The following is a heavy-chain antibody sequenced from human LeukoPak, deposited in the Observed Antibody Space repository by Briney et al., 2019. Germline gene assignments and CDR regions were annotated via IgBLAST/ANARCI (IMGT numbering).Heavy chain of an antibody. D-gene: IGHD4-17*01. CDR3: ARRSVTTFDY. V-gene: IGHV3-48*01. CDR1: GFTFSSYS. CDR2: ISSASSTV. J-gene: IGHJ4*02. Sequence: GGSLRLSCAVSGFTFSSYSMTWVRQAPGKGLEWVSYISSASSTVYYADSVKGRFTISRDNVKNSLYLQMNSLRAEDTAVYYCARRSVTTFDYWGQGTLVTVSS.